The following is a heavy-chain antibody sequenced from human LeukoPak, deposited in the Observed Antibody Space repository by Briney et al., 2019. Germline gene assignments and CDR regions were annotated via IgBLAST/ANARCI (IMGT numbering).Heavy chain of an antibody. V-gene: IGHV4-4*02. CDR1: GGSISSTNW. CDR3: AREGGFYRPLDY. D-gene: IGHD2/OR15-2a*01. J-gene: IGHJ4*02. Sequence: PSDTLSLTCVVSGGSISSTNWLTWVRQPPAAGLEWIGEGHLNGRTHYIPSLESRVTMSVDMSENHISLKLTSVTAADTAVYYCAREGGFYRPLDYSGPGTLVIVSS. CDR2: GHLNGRT.